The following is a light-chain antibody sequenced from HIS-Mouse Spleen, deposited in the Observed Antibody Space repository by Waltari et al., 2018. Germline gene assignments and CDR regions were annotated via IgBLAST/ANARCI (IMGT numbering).Light chain of an antibody. V-gene: IGLV1-47*01. CDR1: SSNIGSNY. CDR3: AAWDDSLSGPV. Sequence: QSVLTQPPSASGTPGQRVTISCSGSSSNIGSNYVYWYQQLPGTAPKLLFYRNNPRPYGVPDRSSGSKSGTAASLAISGLRSEDEADYYCAAWDDSLSGPVFGGGTKLTVL. J-gene: IGLJ3*02. CDR2: RNN.